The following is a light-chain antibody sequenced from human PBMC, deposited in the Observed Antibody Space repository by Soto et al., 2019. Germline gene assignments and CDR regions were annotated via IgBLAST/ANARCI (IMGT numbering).Light chain of an antibody. J-gene: IGKJ1*01. CDR2: GAS. CDR3: QQYNNWPQT. Sequence: EIVMTQSPATLSVSPGERATLSCRASQSVSSNLAWYQQKPGQAPRLLIYGASTRATGIPARFSGSGSRTEFTLTVSSLHSEDFAVYSYQQYNNWPQTFGQGTKVEIK. CDR1: QSVSSN. V-gene: IGKV3-15*01.